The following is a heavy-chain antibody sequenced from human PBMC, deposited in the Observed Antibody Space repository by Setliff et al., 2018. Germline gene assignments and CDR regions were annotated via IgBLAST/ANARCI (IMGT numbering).Heavy chain of an antibody. V-gene: IGHV3-48*01. CDR3: AKEPYYYDSSGYYYGVGYFQH. Sequence: GGSLRLSCAASGFTFSGYSMNWVRQASGKGLEWVSYISSSSHIISYADSVKGRFTISRDDSKNTLYVQMNTLGPEDTAVYYCAKEPYYYDSSGYYYGVGYFQHWGQGTLVTVSS. J-gene: IGHJ1*01. CDR2: ISSSSHII. D-gene: IGHD3-22*01. CDR1: GFTFSGYS.